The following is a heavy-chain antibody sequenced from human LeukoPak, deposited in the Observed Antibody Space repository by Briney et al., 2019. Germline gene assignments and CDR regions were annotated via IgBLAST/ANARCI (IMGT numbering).Heavy chain of an antibody. CDR3: ARGGGDYYDSSGYYRSNDAFDI. J-gene: IGHJ3*02. V-gene: IGHV4-4*07. CDR2: IYTSGST. CDR1: GGSISSYY. Sequence: SETLSLTCTVSGGSISSYYWSWIRQPSGKGLEWIGRIYTSGSTNYNPSLKSRVTISLDTSKHQVSLKLSSVTAADTAVYYCARGGGDYYDSSGYYRSNDAFDIWGQGTLVTVSS. D-gene: IGHD3-22*01.